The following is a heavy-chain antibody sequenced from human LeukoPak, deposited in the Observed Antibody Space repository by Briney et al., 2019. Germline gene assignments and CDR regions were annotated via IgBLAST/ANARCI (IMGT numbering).Heavy chain of an antibody. CDR3: ARGYCSGGSCYLYYYYYMDV. V-gene: IGHV3-20*04. CDR2: INWNGGST. J-gene: IGHJ6*03. D-gene: IGHD2-15*01. CDR1: GFTFDDYG. Sequence: GGSLRLSCAASGFTFDDYGMSWVRQAPGKGLEWVSGINWNGGSTGYADSVKGRFTISRDNAKNSLYLQMNSLRAEDTALYYCARGYCSGGSCYLYYYYYMDVWGKGTTVTVSS.